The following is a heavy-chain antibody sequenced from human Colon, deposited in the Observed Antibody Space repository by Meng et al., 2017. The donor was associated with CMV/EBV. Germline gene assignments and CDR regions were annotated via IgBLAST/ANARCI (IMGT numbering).Heavy chain of an antibody. V-gene: IGHV1-69*05. Sequence: SVKVSCKASGGTFSSYAISWVRQAPGQGLEWMGGIIPIFGTANYAQKFQGRVTITTDESTSTAYMELSSLRSEDTAVYYCAILLSGYSYGYSGNYYYGMDVWGQGTTVTVSS. CDR3: AILLSGYSYGYSGNYYYGMDV. D-gene: IGHD5-18*01. CDR2: IIPIFGTA. J-gene: IGHJ6*02. CDR1: GGTFSSYA.